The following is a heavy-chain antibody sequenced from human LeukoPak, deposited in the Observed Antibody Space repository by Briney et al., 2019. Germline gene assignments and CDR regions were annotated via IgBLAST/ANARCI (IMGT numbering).Heavy chain of an antibody. J-gene: IGHJ5*02. CDR3: ARDTSEGDYAWWFDP. V-gene: IGHV1-46*01. Sequence: ASVKVSCKASGYSFTSHYMHWVRQAPGQGLEWMGLINPRGTATRYAESFQGRLPLTRDLSTSTDYMELSSLRSDDTAVYFCARDTSEGDYAWWFDPWGQGTLVTVAS. CDR1: GYSFTSHY. D-gene: IGHD3-16*01. CDR2: INPRGTAT.